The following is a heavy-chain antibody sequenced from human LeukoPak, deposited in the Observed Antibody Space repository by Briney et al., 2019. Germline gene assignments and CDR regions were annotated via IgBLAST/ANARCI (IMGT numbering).Heavy chain of an antibody. Sequence: PSETLSLTCAVSGGSISSGGYSWSWIRQPPGKGLEWIGYIYHSGSTYYNPSLKSRVTISVDRSKNQFSLKLSSVTAADTAVYYCARSVSTYYFYYWGQGTLVTVSS. V-gene: IGHV4-30-2*01. CDR2: IYHSGST. CDR3: ARSVSTYYFYY. CDR1: GGSISSGGYS. D-gene: IGHD3-22*01. J-gene: IGHJ4*02.